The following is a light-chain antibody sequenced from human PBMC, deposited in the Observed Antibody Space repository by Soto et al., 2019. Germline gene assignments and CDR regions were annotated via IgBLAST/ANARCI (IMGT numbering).Light chain of an antibody. V-gene: IGKV3-15*01. J-gene: IGKJ2*01. Sequence: EIVLTQSPATLSVSPGDRATLSCRASQSVSSDLAWFQQKPGQAPRFLIYDASTRATGIPARFSGSGSETDFTLTISSLQSEDFATYYCQQSYSTPTFGQGTKLEIK. CDR3: QQSYSTPT. CDR2: DAS. CDR1: QSVSSD.